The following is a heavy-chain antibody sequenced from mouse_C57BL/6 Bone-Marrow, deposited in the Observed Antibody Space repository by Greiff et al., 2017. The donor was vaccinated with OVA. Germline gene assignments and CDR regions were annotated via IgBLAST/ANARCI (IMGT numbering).Heavy chain of an antibody. V-gene: IGHV1-55*01. CDR2: IYPGSGST. Sequence: QVQLQQPGAELVKPGASVKMSCKASGYTFTSYWITWVKQRPGQGLEWIGDIYPGSGSTNYNEKFKSKATLTVDTSSSTANMQLSGVTSEDSAVYYCASRVYGSRYIDYWGQGTTLTVSS. J-gene: IGHJ2*01. CDR3: ASRVYGSRYIDY. D-gene: IGHD1-1*01. CDR1: GYTFTSYW.